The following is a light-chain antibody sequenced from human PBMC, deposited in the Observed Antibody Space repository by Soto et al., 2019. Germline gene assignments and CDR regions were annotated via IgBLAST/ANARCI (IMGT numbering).Light chain of an antibody. CDR1: QSVSSY. CDR3: QQRSNGPPLFT. V-gene: IGKV3-11*01. Sequence: EIVLTQSPATLSLSPGERATLSCRASQSVSSYLAWYQQKPGQAPRLLMYDASKRATGIPVRFSGSGSGTDFTLTISSLEPEDFAVYYCQQRSNGPPLFTFGPGTKVDIK. CDR2: DAS. J-gene: IGKJ3*01.